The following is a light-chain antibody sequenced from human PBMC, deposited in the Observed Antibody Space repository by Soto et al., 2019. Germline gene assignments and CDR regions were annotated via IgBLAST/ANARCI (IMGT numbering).Light chain of an antibody. CDR3: QQRSNWPPYT. CDR2: AAS. Sequence: EIVLTQSPATLSLSPGARATLSCRASQSVSSFIGWYQQKPGQAPRLLIYAASNRATGVPARFSGSGSGTDFTLTISSVEPEDFAVYHCQQRSNWPPYTFGQGTQLEVK. V-gene: IGKV3-11*01. CDR1: QSVSSF. J-gene: IGKJ2*01.